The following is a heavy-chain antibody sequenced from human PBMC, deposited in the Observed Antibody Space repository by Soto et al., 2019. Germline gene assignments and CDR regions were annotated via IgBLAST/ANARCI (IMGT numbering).Heavy chain of an antibody. J-gene: IGHJ3*02. CDR2: ISSSSSYI. CDR3: ARDLTGTDAFDI. D-gene: IGHD7-27*01. CDR1: GFPFSSYS. Sequence: VSLRLSCAASGFPFSSYSMNWVRQAPGKGLEWVSSISSSSSYIYYADSVKGRFTISRDNAKNSLYLQMNSLRAEDTAVYYCARDLTGTDAFDIWGQGTIVTVSS. V-gene: IGHV3-21*01.